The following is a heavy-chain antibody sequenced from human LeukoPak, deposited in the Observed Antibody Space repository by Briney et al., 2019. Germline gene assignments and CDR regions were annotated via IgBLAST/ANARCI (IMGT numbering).Heavy chain of an antibody. V-gene: IGHV4-59*01. D-gene: IGHD3/OR15-3a*01. Sequence: SETLSLTCTVSGGSISYYYWSWIRQPPGKGLEWIGYIYYSGSTNYNPSLRSRATISVDTSKNQFSLKLTSVTAADTAVYYCARGGGWTGDRKDFDYWGQGTLVTVSS. J-gene: IGHJ4*02. CDR3: ARGGGWTGDRKDFDY. CDR1: GGSISYYY. CDR2: IYYSGST.